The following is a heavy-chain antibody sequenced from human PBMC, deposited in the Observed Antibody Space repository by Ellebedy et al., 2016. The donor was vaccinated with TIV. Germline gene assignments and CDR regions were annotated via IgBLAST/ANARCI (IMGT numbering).Heavy chain of an antibody. CDR2: INNNGGNT. Sequence: GESLKISFSASGFTFSHYAMHWVRQAPGKGLEYVSAINNNGGNTYYADSVKGRFTISRDSSKNTLYLQMNSLRPEDTAMYYCVKDRGDIIRDFDYWGQGTLVTVSS. CDR1: GFTFSHYA. CDR3: VKDRGDIIRDFDY. D-gene: IGHD2-21*02. V-gene: IGHV3-64D*06. J-gene: IGHJ4*02.